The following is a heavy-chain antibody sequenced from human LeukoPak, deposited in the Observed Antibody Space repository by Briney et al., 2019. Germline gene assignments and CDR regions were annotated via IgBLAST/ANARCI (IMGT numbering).Heavy chain of an antibody. J-gene: IGHJ4*02. CDR1: GFTFSSYD. Sequence: PGRSLRLSCAASGFTFSSYDMHWVRQAPGKGLEWVAIIWYDGSNKYYADSVKGRFTISRDNSKNTLYLQMNSLRAEDTAVYYCAKESYSSGWFFDYWGQGTLVTVSS. D-gene: IGHD6-19*01. V-gene: IGHV3-33*06. CDR3: AKESYSSGWFFDY. CDR2: IWYDGSNK.